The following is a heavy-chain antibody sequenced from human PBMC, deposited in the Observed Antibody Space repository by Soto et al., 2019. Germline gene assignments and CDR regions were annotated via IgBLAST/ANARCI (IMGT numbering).Heavy chain of an antibody. J-gene: IGHJ6*01. Sequence: QVQLVQSGAEVKKPGASVKVSYKASGYTFTGYYMHWVRQAPGQGLEWMGWINPNSGGTNYAQKFQGWVTMTRDTSISTAYMELRRVAFEVTAVEYSECVGSIGCAGMVYYGREVLGKENT. CDR1: GYTFTGYY. CDR3: ECVGSIGCAGMVYYGREV. D-gene: IGHD6-13*01. CDR2: INPNSGGT. V-gene: IGHV1-2*04.